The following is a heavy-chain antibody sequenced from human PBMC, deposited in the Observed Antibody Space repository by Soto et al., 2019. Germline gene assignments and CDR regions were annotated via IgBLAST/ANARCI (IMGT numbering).Heavy chain of an antibody. Sequence: SETLSLTCTVSGGSISSGDYSWSWIRQPPGKGLEWIGYIYHSGSTYYNPSLKTRVTISVDTSKNQFSLKLSSVTAADTAVYYCARGLFYPGYFMYNWFDPWGQGTLVTVSS. D-gene: IGHD3-9*01. CDR1: GGSISSGDYS. CDR3: ARGLFYPGYFMYNWFDP. V-gene: IGHV4-30-2*01. J-gene: IGHJ5*02. CDR2: IYHSGST.